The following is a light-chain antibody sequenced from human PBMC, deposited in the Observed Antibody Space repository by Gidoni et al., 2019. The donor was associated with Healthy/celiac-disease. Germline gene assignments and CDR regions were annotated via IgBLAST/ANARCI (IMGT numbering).Light chain of an antibody. CDR3: QSYDSSLSDVV. Sequence: QSVLTPPPSVSGAPGPRVTISCTGSSSNIGAGYDVHWYQQLPGTAPKLLIYGNSNRPSGVPDRFSGSKSGTSASRAITGLQAEDEADYYCQSYDSSLSDVVFGGGTKLTVL. CDR1: SSNIGAGYD. CDR2: GNS. J-gene: IGLJ2*01. V-gene: IGLV1-40*01.